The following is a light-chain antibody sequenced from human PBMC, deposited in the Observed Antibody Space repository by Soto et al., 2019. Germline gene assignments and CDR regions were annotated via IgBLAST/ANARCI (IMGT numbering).Light chain of an antibody. J-gene: IGKJ4*01. CDR2: RAS. CDR3: LQRNNYPLT. CDR1: QCINSS. Sequence: EIVLTASPATLLLFPGAPVTLSSRASQCINSSLAWYQHRPGQAPRLLIYRASTRATGIPARFSGSGSGTDFTLTISSLQSEDFAVYYCLQRNNYPLTFGRGSKVDI. V-gene: IGKV3D-15*01.